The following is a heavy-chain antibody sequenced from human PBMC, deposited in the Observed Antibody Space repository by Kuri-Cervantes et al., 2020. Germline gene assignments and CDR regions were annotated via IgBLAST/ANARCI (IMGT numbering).Heavy chain of an antibody. CDR3: ARGRGGVVGATYFDY. CDR2: ISYDGSNK. Sequence: LSLTCAASGFTFSSYSMNWVRQAPGKGLEWVAVISYDGSNKYYADSVKGRFTISRDNSKNTLYLQMNSLRAEDTAVYYCARGRGGVVGATYFDYWGQGTLVTVSS. D-gene: IGHD1-26*01. CDR1: GFTFSSYS. V-gene: IGHV3-30*03. J-gene: IGHJ4*02.